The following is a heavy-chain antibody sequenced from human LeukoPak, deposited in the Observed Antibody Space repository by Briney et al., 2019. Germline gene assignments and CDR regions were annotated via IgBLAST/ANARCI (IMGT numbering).Heavy chain of an antibody. CDR1: GDSFPTTTYY. CDR3: TKERAGTIVDS. J-gene: IGHJ5*01. Sequence: SETLSLTCTVSGDSFPTTTYYWGWIRQPPGKGLERIGSVYYTGRTYYNPPLKSQLTTSLDTSKNQFSLKLSSVTAADTALYYCTKERAGTIVDSWGQGALVTVSS. V-gene: IGHV4-39*02. D-gene: IGHD1-1*01. CDR2: VYYTGRT.